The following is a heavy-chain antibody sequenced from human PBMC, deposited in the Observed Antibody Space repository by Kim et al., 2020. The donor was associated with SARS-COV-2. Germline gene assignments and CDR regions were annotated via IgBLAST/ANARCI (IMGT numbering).Heavy chain of an antibody. Sequence: GGSLRLSCAASGFTVSSNYMSWVRQAPGKGLEWVSVIYSGGSTYYAYSVKGRFTISRDNSKNTLYLQMNSLRAEDTAVYYCARDFELLWWGMDVWGQGTTVTVSS. D-gene: IGHD3-10*01. CDR1: GFTVSSNY. V-gene: IGHV3-66*01. CDR3: ARDFELLWWGMDV. J-gene: IGHJ6*02. CDR2: IYSGGST.